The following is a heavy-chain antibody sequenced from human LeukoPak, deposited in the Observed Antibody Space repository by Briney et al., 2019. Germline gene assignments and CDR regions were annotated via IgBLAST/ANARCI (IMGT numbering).Heavy chain of an antibody. CDR2: VTDGGYT. CDR3: ARITARGGSDDAFDV. J-gene: IGHJ3*01. CDR1: GAPLNDYW. D-gene: IGHD2-15*01. V-gene: IGHV4-34*01. Sequence: PSETLSLTCAIYGAPLNDYWWTWVRQPPGAGLEWIGEVTDGGYTNYKSSLKSRVSIPVDISKNQFSLRLPSVTAADTAMYFCARITARGGSDDAFDVWGQGTMIIVSS.